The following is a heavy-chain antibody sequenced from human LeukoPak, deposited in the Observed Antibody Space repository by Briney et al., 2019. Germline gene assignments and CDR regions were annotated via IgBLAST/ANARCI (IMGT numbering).Heavy chain of an antibody. J-gene: IGHJ4*02. CDR2: ISGSGGST. V-gene: IGHV3-23*01. D-gene: IGHD1-26*01. CDR3: AKDEWYSGRRPG. Sequence: AGSLRLSCAASGFTFDDYGRSWVRQAPGKGLEWVSAISGSGGSTYYADSVKGRFTISRDNSKNTLYLQMNSLRAEDTAVYYCAKDEWYSGRRPGWGQGTLVTVSS. CDR1: GFTFDDYG.